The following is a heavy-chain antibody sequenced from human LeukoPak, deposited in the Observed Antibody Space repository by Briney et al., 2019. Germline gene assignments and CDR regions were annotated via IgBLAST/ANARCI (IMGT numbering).Heavy chain of an antibody. CDR3: ARRTTYFGWLPSESPSCFDY. D-gene: IGHD3-9*01. CDR1: GGSFSGYY. V-gene: IGHV4-34*01. J-gene: IGHJ4*02. Sequence: SETLSLTCAVYGGSFSGYYWSWIRQPPGKGLEWIGSIYYSGSTYYNPSLKSRVTISVDTSKNQFSLKLSSVTAADTAVYYCARRTTYFGWLPSESPSCFDYWGQGTLVTVSS. CDR2: IYYSGST.